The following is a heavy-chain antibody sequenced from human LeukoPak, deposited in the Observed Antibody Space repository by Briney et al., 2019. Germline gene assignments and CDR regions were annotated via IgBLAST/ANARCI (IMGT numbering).Heavy chain of an antibody. J-gene: IGHJ4*02. D-gene: IGHD3-3*01. CDR3: AKLTYYDFWSGYYGGGFDY. Sequence: GGSLRLPCAASGFTFSSYAMSWVRRAPGKGLEWVSAISGSGGSTYYADSVKGRFTISRDNSKNTLYLQMNSLRAEDTAVYYCAKLTYYDFWSGYYGGGFDYWGQGTLVTVSS. CDR2: ISGSGGST. V-gene: IGHV3-23*01. CDR1: GFTFSSYA.